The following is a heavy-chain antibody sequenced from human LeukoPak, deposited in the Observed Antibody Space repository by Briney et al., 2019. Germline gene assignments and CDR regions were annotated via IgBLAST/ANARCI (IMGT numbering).Heavy chain of an antibody. CDR3: VHRGGAAVGNSYYYSMDA. CDR1: GFSLSTNQVS. J-gene: IGHJ6*03. D-gene: IGHD6-19*01. CDR2: IYWDDDK. V-gene: IGHV2-5*02. Sequence: SGPTPVKPTQTLTLTCTFSGFSLSTNQVSVAWIRQPPGKALEWLALIYWDDDKRYSPSLKSRLSISKDASKNQVVLLMTNMDPVDTGTYYCVHRGGAAVGNSYYYSMDAWGKGTTVTVSS.